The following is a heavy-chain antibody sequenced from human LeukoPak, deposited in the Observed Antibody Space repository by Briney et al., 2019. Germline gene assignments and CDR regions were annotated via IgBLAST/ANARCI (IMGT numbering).Heavy chain of an antibody. J-gene: IGHJ6*03. CDR3: ARMERDGGNSGDYYYYMDV. Sequence: SETLSLTCTVSGGSISSYYGSWIRQPAGKGLEWIGRIYTSGSTNYNPSLKNRVTMSVDTSKNQFSLKLSSVTAADTAVYYCARMERDGGNSGDYYYYMDVWGKGTTVTVSS. D-gene: IGHD4-23*01. V-gene: IGHV4-4*07. CDR1: GGSISSYY. CDR2: IYTSGST.